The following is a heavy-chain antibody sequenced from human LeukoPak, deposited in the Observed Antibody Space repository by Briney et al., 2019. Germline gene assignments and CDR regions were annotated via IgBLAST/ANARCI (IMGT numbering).Heavy chain of an antibody. CDR1: GFTFSSYS. V-gene: IGHV3-21*01. J-gene: IGHJ5*02. Sequence: GGSLRLSCAASGFTFSSYSMNWVRQAPGKGLEWVSSISSSSSYIYYADSVKGRFTISRDNAKNSLYLQMNSLRAEDTAVYYCARDLDDISQGFDPWGQGTLVTVSS. D-gene: IGHD3-9*01. CDR2: ISSSSSYI. CDR3: ARDLDDISQGFDP.